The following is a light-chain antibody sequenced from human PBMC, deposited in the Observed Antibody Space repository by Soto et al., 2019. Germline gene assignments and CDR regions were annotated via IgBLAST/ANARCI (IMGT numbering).Light chain of an antibody. CDR3: AAWDDSLNGVV. CDR1: TSNIGNNA. Sequence: QSALTQPPSVSEAPRQRVTMSCSGRTSNIGNNAVNWYQQLPGRAPKLLIYYDDLLPSGVSDRFSGSKSGTSASLAISGLQPEDEADYYCAAWDDSLNGVVFGGGTKLTVL. CDR2: YDD. J-gene: IGLJ2*01. V-gene: IGLV1-36*01.